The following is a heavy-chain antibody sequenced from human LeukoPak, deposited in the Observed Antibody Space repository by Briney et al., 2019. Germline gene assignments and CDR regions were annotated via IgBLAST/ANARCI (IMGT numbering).Heavy chain of an antibody. CDR3: TGAQAGKNWFDP. J-gene: IGHJ5*02. CDR1: GFTLSSYW. CDR2: INSDGCTT. Sequence: GWALRLSCSSSGFTLSSYWMHWVRQAPAKALVWVSRINSDGCTTNYADSVKGRFTISRDNDKTKLYLQMNSLRAEDTAVYYGTGAQAGKNWFDPWGQGTLVTVSS. V-gene: IGHV3-74*01. D-gene: IGHD3-10*01.